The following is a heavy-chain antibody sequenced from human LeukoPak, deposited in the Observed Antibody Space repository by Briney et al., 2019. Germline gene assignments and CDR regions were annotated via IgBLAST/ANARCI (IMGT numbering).Heavy chain of an antibody. CDR1: GGSISSGGYF. D-gene: IGHD2-2*02. CDR3: AMAPRTVPAAIFEWFDP. V-gene: IGHV4-61*09. Sequence: SQTLSLTCTVSGGSISSGGYFWTWTRQPAGKGLDWIGHIYDSGNTNYNPSLWSRVTISVDTSKNEFSLKLSSVTAADTAVYYCAMAPRTVPAAIFEWFDPWGQGTLVTVSS. J-gene: IGHJ5*02. CDR2: IYDSGNT.